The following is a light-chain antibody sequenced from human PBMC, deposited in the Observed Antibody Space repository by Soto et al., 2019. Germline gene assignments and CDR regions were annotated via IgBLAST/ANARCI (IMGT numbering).Light chain of an antibody. CDR2: GAS. CDR3: QQYGSSPQT. V-gene: IGKV3-20*01. Sequence: EIVLTQSPGTLSLSPGERATLSCRASQSVSSSYLAWYQQKPGQAPRLLIYGASSRATGIPDRFSGSGSRTDCTLTISRLEPEDFAVYYCQQYGSSPQTFGQGTKVEIK. CDR1: QSVSSSY. J-gene: IGKJ1*01.